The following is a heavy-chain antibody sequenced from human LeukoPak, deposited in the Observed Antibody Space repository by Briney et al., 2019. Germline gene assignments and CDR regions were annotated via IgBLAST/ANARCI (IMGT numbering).Heavy chain of an antibody. CDR1: GYTFTGYY. V-gene: IGHV1-2*06. J-gene: IGHJ4*02. CDR3: AREYSYGAGQDY. D-gene: IGHD5-18*01. CDR2: INPNSGGT. Sequence: ASVKVSCKASGYTFTGYYMHWVRQAPGQGLAWMGRINPNSGGTNYAQKFHGRVTMTRDTSISTAYMELSGLRSDDTAVYYCAREYSYGAGQDYWRQGTLVTVSS.